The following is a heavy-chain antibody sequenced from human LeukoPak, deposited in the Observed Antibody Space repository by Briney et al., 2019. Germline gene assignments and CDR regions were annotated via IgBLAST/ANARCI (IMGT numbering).Heavy chain of an antibody. CDR2: INEDGSTT. CDR3: ARDQQLVYYYYYGMDV. CDR1: GFTFSSNW. Sequence: GGSLRLSCAASGFTFSSNWMHWVRQAPGKGLVWVSRINEDGSTTNYADSVKGRSTIFRDNAKNTLYLQMNSLRAEDTAVYYCARDQQLVYYYYYGMDVWGQGTTVTVSS. D-gene: IGHD6-13*01. J-gene: IGHJ6*02. V-gene: IGHV3-74*01.